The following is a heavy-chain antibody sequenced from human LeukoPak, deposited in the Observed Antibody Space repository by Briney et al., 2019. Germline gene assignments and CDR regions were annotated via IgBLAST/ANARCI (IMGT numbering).Heavy chain of an antibody. D-gene: IGHD6-19*01. V-gene: IGHV3-7*03. J-gene: IGHJ4*02. CDR1: GFTFSSYW. CDR3: AAYSSGWSTKDY. CDR2: IKQDGSEK. Sequence: PGGSLRLSCAASGFTFSSYWMSWVRQAPGKGLEWVANIKQDGSEKYYVDSVKGRFTISRDNAKNSLYLRMNSLRAEDTAVYYCAAYSSGWSTKDYWGQGTLVTVSS.